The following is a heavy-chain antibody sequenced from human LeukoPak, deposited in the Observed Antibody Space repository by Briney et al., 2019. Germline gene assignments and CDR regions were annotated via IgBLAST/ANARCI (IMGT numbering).Heavy chain of an antibody. CDR2: IYYSGST. CDR1: GGSISSSSYY. D-gene: IGHD1-26*01. V-gene: IGHV4-39*07. J-gene: IGHJ4*02. CDR3: ARGARELDY. Sequence: SETLSLTCTVSGGSISSSSYYWGWIRQAPGKGLEWIGSIYYSGSTYYNPSLKSRVTISVDTSKNQFSLKLSSVTAADTAVYYCARGARELDYWGQGTLVTVSS.